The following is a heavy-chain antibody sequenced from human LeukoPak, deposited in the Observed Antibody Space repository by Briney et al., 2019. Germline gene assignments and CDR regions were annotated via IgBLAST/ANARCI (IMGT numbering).Heavy chain of an antibody. D-gene: IGHD2-15*01. V-gene: IGHV3-53*01. CDR3: ARASCGSCPFDP. Sequence: PGGSLRLSCAASEFIVSSKYMSWVRQAPGKGLEWVSVIYSGGSTYYADSVKGRFTISRDNFKNTVYLQMNSLRAEDTAVYYCARASCGSCPFDPWGQGTLVTVSS. CDR2: IYSGGST. CDR1: EFIVSSKY. J-gene: IGHJ5*02.